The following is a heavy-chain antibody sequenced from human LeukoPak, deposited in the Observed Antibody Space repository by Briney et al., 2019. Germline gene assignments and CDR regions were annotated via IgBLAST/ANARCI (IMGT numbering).Heavy chain of an antibody. Sequence: PGGSLRLSCAASGFTFSSYAMHWVRQAPGKGLEWVAVISYDGSNKYYADSVKGRLTISRDNSKNTLYRQMNSLRAEDTAVYYCAREATGADYWGQGTLVTVSS. J-gene: IGHJ4*02. CDR1: GFTFSSYA. D-gene: IGHD5-12*01. CDR2: ISYDGSNK. CDR3: AREATGADY. V-gene: IGHV3-30-3*01.